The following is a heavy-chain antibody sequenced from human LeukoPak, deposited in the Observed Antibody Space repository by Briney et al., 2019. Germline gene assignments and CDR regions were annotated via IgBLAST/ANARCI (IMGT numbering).Heavy chain of an antibody. CDR2: ISGSGGST. Sequence: AGGSLRLSCAASGFTFSSYGMSWVRQAPGKGLEWVSAISGSGGSTYYADSVKGRFTISRDNAKNSLYLQMNSLRAEDTAVYYCARSEGSGYYVWYFDLWGRGTLVTVSS. CDR3: ARSEGSGYYVWYFDL. D-gene: IGHD3-22*01. V-gene: IGHV3-23*01. CDR1: GFTFSSYG. J-gene: IGHJ2*01.